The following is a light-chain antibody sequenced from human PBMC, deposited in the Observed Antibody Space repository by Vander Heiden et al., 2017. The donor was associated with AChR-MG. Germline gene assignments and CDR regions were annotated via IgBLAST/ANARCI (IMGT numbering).Light chain of an antibody. CDR1: GTDFGYFDS. Sequence: QSALTQPASVSGSPGPSITISCTGSGTDFGYFDSVSWYQQHPGSALIYVIYDVHNRPSEISNRFSGSKSGNTASLTISGLQAEDDAYYYCSSYSSRTMLFGGGTRLTVL. CDR3: SSYSSRTML. CDR2: DVH. V-gene: IGLV2-14*03. J-gene: IGLJ2*01.